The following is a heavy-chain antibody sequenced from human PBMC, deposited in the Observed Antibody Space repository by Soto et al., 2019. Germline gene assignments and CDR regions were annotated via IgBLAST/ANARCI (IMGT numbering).Heavy chain of an antibody. Sequence: QVRLVQSGAEVKKPGASVTVSCKAPGYTFTSYDITWVRQSTGQGLEWMGWLNPNCGDTCYAQKFQGRVTMTRNTSISTAYMELSSLRAEDTAVYYCARKTTLTAVPSGMDVWGQGTTVTVS. CDR3: ARKTTLTAVPSGMDV. V-gene: IGHV1-8*01. D-gene: IGHD4-17*01. CDR1: GYTFTSYD. J-gene: IGHJ6*02. CDR2: LNPNCGDT.